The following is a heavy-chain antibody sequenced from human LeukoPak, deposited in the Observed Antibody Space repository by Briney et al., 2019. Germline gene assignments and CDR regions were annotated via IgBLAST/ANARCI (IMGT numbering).Heavy chain of an antibody. CDR2: IWNDGSNQ. V-gene: IGHV3-33*06. Sequence: GGSLRLSCVASQFTFSHYGMHWVRQAPGKGLEGVAVIWNDGSNQYYADSVKGRFTISRDNSQNTVFLRMNSLRAEDTAVYYCAKDAQRGFDYSNSLEYWGQGTLVTVS. J-gene: IGHJ4*02. D-gene: IGHD4-11*01. CDR3: AKDAQRGFDYSNSLEY. CDR1: QFTFSHYG.